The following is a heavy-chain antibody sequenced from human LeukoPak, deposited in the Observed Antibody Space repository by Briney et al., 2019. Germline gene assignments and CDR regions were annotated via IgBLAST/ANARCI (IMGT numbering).Heavy chain of an antibody. CDR3: AKLRARVVATIEAFDI. Sequence: GGSLRLSCAASGFTFSSYAMHWVRQAPGKGLEYVSAISSNGGSTYYANSVKGRFTISRDNSKNTLYLQMNSLRAEDTAVYYCAKLRARVVATIEAFDIWGQGTMVTVSS. CDR2: ISSNGGST. J-gene: IGHJ3*02. D-gene: IGHD5-12*01. V-gene: IGHV3-64*01. CDR1: GFTFSSYA.